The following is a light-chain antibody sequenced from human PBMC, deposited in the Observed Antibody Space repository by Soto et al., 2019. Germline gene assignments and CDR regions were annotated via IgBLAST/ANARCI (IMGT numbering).Light chain of an antibody. CDR2: EVS. Sequence: QSALTQPASVSGSPGQSITISCTGTSSDVGGYNHVSWYQQHPGKAPKLMIYEVSHRPSGVSNRFSGSKSGNTASLTVSGLQAADEAYYFCSSYAPSDVVFGGGTKLTVL. V-gene: IGLV2-14*01. CDR3: SSYAPSDVV. CDR1: SSDVGGYNH. J-gene: IGLJ2*01.